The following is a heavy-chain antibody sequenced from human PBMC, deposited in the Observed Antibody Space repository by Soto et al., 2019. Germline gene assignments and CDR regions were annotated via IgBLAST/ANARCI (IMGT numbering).Heavy chain of an antibody. V-gene: IGHV1-2*02. D-gene: IGHD4-4*01. CDR2: INPGSGGT. CDR3: ARHLSTYSHGVDV. J-gene: IGHJ6*02. CDR1: GYPFTGPY. Sequence: ASVKVSCKASGYPFTGPYIYWVRQAPGQGLEWMGWINPGSGGTEFAEKFQGRVTVTRDTSIRTVFLELNSLTSDDTGVYFCARHLSTYSHGVDVWGQGTAATVSS.